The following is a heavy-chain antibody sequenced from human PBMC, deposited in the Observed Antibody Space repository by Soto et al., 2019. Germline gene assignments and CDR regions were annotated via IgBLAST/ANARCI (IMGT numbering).Heavy chain of an antibody. CDR3: TTEKTYYDSSGYYFRGVDYFDY. D-gene: IGHD3-22*01. V-gene: IGHV3-15*01. CDR1: GFTFSNAW. J-gene: IGHJ4*02. Sequence: GSLRLSCAASGFTFSNAWMSWVRQAPGKGLEWVGRIKSKTDGGTTDYAAPVKGRFTISRDDSKNTLYLQMNSLKTEDTAVYYCTTEKTYYDSSGYYFRGVDYFDYWGQGTLVTVSS. CDR2: IKSKTDGGTT.